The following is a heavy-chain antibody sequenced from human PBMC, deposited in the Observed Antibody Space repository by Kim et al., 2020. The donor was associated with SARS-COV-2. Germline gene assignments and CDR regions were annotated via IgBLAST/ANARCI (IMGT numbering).Heavy chain of an antibody. J-gene: IGHJ4*02. D-gene: IGHD3-3*01. Sequence: SETLSLTCAVYGGSFSGYYWSWIRQPPGKGLEWIGEINHSGSTNYNRSLKSRVTISVDTSKNQFSLKLSSVTAADTAVYYCARGPLRWSGHDYWGQGTLVTVSS. CDR2: INHSGST. V-gene: IGHV4-34*01. CDR1: GGSFSGYY. CDR3: ARGPLRWSGHDY.